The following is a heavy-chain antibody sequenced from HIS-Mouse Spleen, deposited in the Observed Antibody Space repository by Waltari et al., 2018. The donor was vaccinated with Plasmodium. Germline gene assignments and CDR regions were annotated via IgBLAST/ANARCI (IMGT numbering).Heavy chain of an antibody. CDR2: ISYDGSNK. CDR3: ARDPFYVDTAMVLDC. D-gene: IGHD5-18*01. J-gene: IGHJ4*02. CDR1: GFTFRRYP. V-gene: IGHV3-30*04. Sequence: QLQLVASGGGGVQPGRYLSLPCADSGFTFRRYPMLWFRQAPVKGLGWVAGISYDGSNKYYADSVKGRFTISRDNSKNSLYLQMNSLRAEDTAVYYCARDPFYVDTAMVLDCWGQGTLVTVSS.